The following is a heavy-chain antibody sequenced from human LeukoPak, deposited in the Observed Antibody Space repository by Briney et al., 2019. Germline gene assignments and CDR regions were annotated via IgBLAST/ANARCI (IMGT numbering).Heavy chain of an antibody. CDR3: ARAGYYDSSGYYYVGDWFDP. D-gene: IGHD3-22*01. Sequence: SETLSLTCAVYGGSFSGYYWSWIRQPPGKGLEWIGEINHSGSTNYNPSLKSRVTISVDTSKNQFSLKLSSVTAADTAVYYCARAGYYDSSGYYYVGDWFDPWGQGTLVTVSS. J-gene: IGHJ5*02. CDR2: INHSGST. V-gene: IGHV4-34*01. CDR1: GGSFSGYY.